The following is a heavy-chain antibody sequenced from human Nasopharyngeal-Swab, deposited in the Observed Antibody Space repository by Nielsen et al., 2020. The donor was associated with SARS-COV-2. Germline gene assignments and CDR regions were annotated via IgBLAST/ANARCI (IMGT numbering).Heavy chain of an antibody. Sequence: GGSLRLSCAASGFTFSDYYMSWIRQAPGKGLEWVSYISSSGSTIYYADSVKGRFTISRDNAKNSLYLQMNSLRAEDTAVYYCAREGLSRYFDWLSLGDNDYWSQGTLVTVSS. J-gene: IGHJ4*02. D-gene: IGHD3-9*01. CDR1: GFTFSDYY. V-gene: IGHV3-11*01. CDR3: AREGLSRYFDWLSLGDNDY. CDR2: ISSSGSTI.